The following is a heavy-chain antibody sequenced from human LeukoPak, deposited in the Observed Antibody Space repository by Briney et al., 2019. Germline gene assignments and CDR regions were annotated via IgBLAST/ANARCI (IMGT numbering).Heavy chain of an antibody. CDR1: GFTFSSYA. J-gene: IGHJ5*02. CDR2: ISYDGSNK. Sequence: GGSLRLSCAASGFTFSSYAMHWVRQAPGKGLEWVAVISYDGSNKYYADSVKGRFTISRDNSKNTLYLQMNSLRAEDTAVYYCARDRIVVVPAARGWFDPWGQGTLVTVSS. D-gene: IGHD2-2*01. CDR3: ARDRIVVVPAARGWFDP. V-gene: IGHV3-30-3*01.